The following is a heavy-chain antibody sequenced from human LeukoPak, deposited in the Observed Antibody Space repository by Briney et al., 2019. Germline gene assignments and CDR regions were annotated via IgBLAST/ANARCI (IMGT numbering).Heavy chain of an antibody. CDR2: IKQDGSEK. Sequence: GGSLRLSCAASGFTFSSYWMSWVRQAPGKGLEWVANIKQDGSEKYYVDSVKGRFTISRDNAKNSLYLQMNSLRAEDTAVYYCAKDIDSLSSSAFDYWGQGTLVTVSS. V-gene: IGHV3-7*01. CDR3: AKDIDSLSSSAFDY. CDR1: GFTFSSYW. J-gene: IGHJ4*02. D-gene: IGHD6-6*01.